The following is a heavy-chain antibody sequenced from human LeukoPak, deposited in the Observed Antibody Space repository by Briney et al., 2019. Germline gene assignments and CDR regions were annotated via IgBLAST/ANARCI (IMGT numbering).Heavy chain of an antibody. V-gene: IGHV4-59*01. Sequence: SETLSLTCTVSGGSISSYYWSWVRQPPGKGLEWIGFVYYTGSTNYSPSLKSRVTISVDTSKNQFSLKLRSVTAADTAVYYCARISSSNWYNERGAFDVWGQGTMVTVPS. CDR2: VYYTGST. J-gene: IGHJ3*01. CDR3: ARISSSNWYNERGAFDV. D-gene: IGHD6-13*01. CDR1: GGSISSYY.